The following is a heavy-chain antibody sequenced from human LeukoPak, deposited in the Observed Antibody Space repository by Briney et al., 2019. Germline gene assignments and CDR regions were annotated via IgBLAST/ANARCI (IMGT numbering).Heavy chain of an antibody. D-gene: IGHD3-22*01. CDR3: ARDNLPPTYYYDSSGYFDDAFDI. J-gene: IGHJ3*02. CDR2: IKQDGSEK. V-gene: IGHV3-7*01. CDR1: GFTFTTYG. Sequence: GGSLRLSCAASGFTFTTYGMHWVRQAPGKGLEWVANIKQDGSEKYYVDSVKGRFTISRDNAKNSLYLQMNSLRAEDTAVYYCARDNLPPTYYYDSSGYFDDAFDIWGQGTMVTVSS.